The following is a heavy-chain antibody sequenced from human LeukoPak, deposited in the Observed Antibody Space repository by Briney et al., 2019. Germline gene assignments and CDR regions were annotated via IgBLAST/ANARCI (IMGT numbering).Heavy chain of an antibody. CDR2: IWYDGRNK. D-gene: IGHD3-9*01. CDR1: GFTFSSYG. J-gene: IGHJ4*02. Sequence: GRSLRLSCAASGFTFSSYGMHWVRQAPGKGLEWVAVIWYDGRNKFYADSVKGRFTIPRDNSKNALYLQMNSLRAEDTAVYYCARDTFGAGTIFVDYWGQGTLVTVSS. V-gene: IGHV3-33*01. CDR3: ARDTFGAGTIFVDY.